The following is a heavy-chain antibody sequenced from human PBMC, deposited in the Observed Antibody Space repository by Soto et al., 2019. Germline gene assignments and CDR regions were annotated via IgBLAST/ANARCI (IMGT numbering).Heavy chain of an antibody. CDR1: GFTLSYYW. Sequence: EVQLVESGGGLVQPGGSLRLSCAASGFTLSYYWMHWVRQAPGKGLVWVSRINSDGSSATYADSVKGRFTISRDNAKNTVYLQMNSLRVEDTAVYYCTRDPGTGYYDSSGYYYDWGQGTLVTVSS. D-gene: IGHD3-22*01. CDR3: TRDPGTGYYDSSGYYYD. CDR2: INSDGSSA. V-gene: IGHV3-74*01. J-gene: IGHJ4*02.